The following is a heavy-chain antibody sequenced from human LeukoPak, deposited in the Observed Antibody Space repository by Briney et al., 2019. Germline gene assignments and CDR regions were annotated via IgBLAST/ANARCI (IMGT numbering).Heavy chain of an antibody. V-gene: IGHV4-34*01. CDR2: INHSGST. CDR1: GGSFSGYY. Sequence: SETLSLTCAVYGGSFSGYYWSWIRQPPGKGLEWIGEINHSGSTNYNPSLKSRVTISVDTSKNQFSLKLSSVTAADTAVYYCARGGSTLHSAGGHDIEVYYYYYMDVWGKGTTVTISS. CDR3: ARGGSTLHSAGGHDIEVYYYYYMDV. D-gene: IGHD2-15*01. J-gene: IGHJ6*03.